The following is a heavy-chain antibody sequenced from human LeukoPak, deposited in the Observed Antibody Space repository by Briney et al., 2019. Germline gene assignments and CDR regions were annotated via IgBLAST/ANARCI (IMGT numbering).Heavy chain of an antibody. CDR3: ARVIGGSSGDF. CDR2: INPKDGRT. Sequence: ASVKVSCRASGYTFTGNYIDWVRQAPGQGLEWVGWINPKDGRTNYAQRFQDRVTMTRDTSIPTAYMDLSSLRSDDTAVYYCARVIGGSSGDFWGQGTLVTVSS. V-gene: IGHV1-2*02. D-gene: IGHD2-15*01. CDR1: GYTFTGNY. J-gene: IGHJ4*02.